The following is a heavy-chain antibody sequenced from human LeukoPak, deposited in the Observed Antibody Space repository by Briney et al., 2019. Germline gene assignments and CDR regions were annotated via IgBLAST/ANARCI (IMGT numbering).Heavy chain of an antibody. CDR1: GGSISSYY. Sequence: PSETLSLTCTVSGGSISSYYWSWIRQPPGKGLEWIGYIYYSGSTNYNPSLKSRVTISVDTSKNQFSLKLTSVTAADMAFYYCARGGVMGATTLDYWGQGTLVTVSS. CDR3: ARGGVMGATTLDY. V-gene: IGHV4-59*01. CDR2: IYYSGST. D-gene: IGHD1-26*01. J-gene: IGHJ4*02.